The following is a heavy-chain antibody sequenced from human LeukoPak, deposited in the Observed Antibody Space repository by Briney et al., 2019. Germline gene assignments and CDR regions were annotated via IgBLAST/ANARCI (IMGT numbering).Heavy chain of an antibody. CDR2: INPNSGGT. Sequence: VASVKVSCKASGYTFTGHYMHWVRQAPGQGLEWMGWINPNSGGTNYAQKFQGRVTMTRDTSISTAYMELSRLRSDDTAVYYCARDLLQLVLGWFDPWGQGTLVTVSS. J-gene: IGHJ5*02. CDR3: ARDLLQLVLGWFDP. D-gene: IGHD6-13*01. V-gene: IGHV1-2*02. CDR1: GYTFTGHY.